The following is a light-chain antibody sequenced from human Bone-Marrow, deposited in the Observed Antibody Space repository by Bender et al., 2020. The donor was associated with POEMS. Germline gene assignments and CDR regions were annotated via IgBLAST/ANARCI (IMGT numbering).Light chain of an antibody. CDR3: AAWDNSLDGYV. CDR2: ADD. CDR1: SIGRNP. Sequence: QSVLTQPPSASGTPGQRVTISCSGGSIGRNPINWYQQLPGTAPRLVIYADDRRPSGVPNRFSASKSGSSASLAISGLQSEDEADYYCAAWDNSLDGYVFGTGTKVTVL. J-gene: IGLJ1*01. V-gene: IGLV1-44*01.